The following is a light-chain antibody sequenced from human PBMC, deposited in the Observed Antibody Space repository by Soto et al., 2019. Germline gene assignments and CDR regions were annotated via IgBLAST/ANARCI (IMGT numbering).Light chain of an antibody. Sequence: EIVLTQSPGTLSLSPGERATLSCRASQSVSNNFLAWYQQHPGQAPRLLIYGASSRATGIPDRFSGSGSGTDFTLTISRLESEDFAVYYCQQYGSSPPVTFGGGTRVEIK. CDR3: QQYGSSPPVT. CDR2: GAS. J-gene: IGKJ4*01. V-gene: IGKV3-20*01. CDR1: QSVSNNF.